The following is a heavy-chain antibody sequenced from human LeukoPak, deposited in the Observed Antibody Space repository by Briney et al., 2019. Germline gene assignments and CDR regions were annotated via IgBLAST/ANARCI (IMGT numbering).Heavy chain of an antibody. CDR3: ASVYYYDSSGFVY. D-gene: IGHD3-22*01. J-gene: IGHJ4*02. Sequence: GASVKVSCKASGYTFTGYYMHWVRQAPGQGLEWMGWINPNSGGTNYAQKFQGRVTMTRDTSISTAYMELSRLRSDDTAVYYCASVYYYDSSGFVYWGQGTLVTVSS. CDR2: INPNSGGT. CDR1: GYTFTGYY. V-gene: IGHV1-2*02.